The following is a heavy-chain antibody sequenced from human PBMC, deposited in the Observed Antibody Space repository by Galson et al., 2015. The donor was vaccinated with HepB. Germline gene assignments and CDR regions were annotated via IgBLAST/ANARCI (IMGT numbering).Heavy chain of an antibody. Sequence: LRLSCAASGFIFTSYGVQWVRQAPGRGLEWLAITWFDGSRTYYADSVKGRFIVSRDNTKNTLYLQMNSLRAEDTAVYYCARGGDGDLYYFDFWGQGTLVTVSS. J-gene: IGHJ4*02. CDR1: GFIFTSYG. V-gene: IGHV3-33*01. D-gene: IGHD4-17*01. CDR2: TWFDGSRT. CDR3: ARGGDGDLYYFDF.